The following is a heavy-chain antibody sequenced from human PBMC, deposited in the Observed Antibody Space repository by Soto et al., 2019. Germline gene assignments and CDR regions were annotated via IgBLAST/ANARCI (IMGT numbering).Heavy chain of an antibody. J-gene: IGHJ4*02. D-gene: IGHD3-10*01. Sequence: SETLSLTCTVSGGSLSGYHWSWVRQPAGKGLEWIGRVHSTGSTDYNPSVKGRITVSLDTSKKQFSLKLKSVTAADTALYFCARDSVSLTLFDYWGQGIQVTVSS. CDR2: VHSTGST. CDR3: ARDSVSLTLFDY. V-gene: IGHV4-4*07. CDR1: GGSLSGYH.